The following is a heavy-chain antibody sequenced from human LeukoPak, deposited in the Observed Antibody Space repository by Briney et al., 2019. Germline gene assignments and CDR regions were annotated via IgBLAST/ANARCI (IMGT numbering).Heavy chain of an antibody. CDR3: ARDWRYSSSWYSDY. D-gene: IGHD6-13*01. V-gene: IGHV3-21*01. J-gene: IGHJ4*02. Sequence: GGSLRLSCAASGFTFSSYSMNWVRQAPGKGLEWVSSISSSSYIYYADSVKGRFTISRDNAKNSLYLQMNSLRAEDTAVYYCARDWRYSSSWYSDYWGQGTLVTVSS. CDR2: ISSSSYI. CDR1: GFTFSSYS.